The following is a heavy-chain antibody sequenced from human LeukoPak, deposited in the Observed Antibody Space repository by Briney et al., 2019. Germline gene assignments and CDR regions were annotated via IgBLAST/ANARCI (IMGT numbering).Heavy chain of an antibody. V-gene: IGHV1-18*01. CDR3: ARYGCSSTSCYGGGYYYYYMDV. CDR1: GYTFTSYG. D-gene: IGHD2-2*01. CDR2: ISAYNGNT. Sequence: ASVKVSCKASGYTFTSYGISWVRQAPGQGLEWMGWISAYNGNTNYAQKLQGRVTMTTDTSTSTAYMELRSLRSDDTAVYYCARYGCSSTSCYGGGYYYYYMDVWGKGTTVTVSS. J-gene: IGHJ6*03.